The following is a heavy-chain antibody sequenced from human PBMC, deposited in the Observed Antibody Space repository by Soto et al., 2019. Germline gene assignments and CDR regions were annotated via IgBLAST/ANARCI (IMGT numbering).Heavy chain of an antibody. Sequence: EVQLVESGGGLIQPGGSLRLSCAASGFTVSSNYMSWVRQAPGKGLEWVSVIYSGGSTYYADSVKGRFTISRDNSKNTLYLQMNRRRAEDTAVYYCARDRVESGYQEYFQHWGQGTLVTVSS. D-gene: IGHD3-22*01. J-gene: IGHJ1*01. CDR1: GFTVSSNY. CDR3: ARDRVESGYQEYFQH. CDR2: IYSGGST. V-gene: IGHV3-53*01.